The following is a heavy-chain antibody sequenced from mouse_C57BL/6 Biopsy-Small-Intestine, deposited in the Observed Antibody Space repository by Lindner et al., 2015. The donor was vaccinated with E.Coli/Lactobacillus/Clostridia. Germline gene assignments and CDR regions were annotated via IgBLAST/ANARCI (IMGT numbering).Heavy chain of an antibody. CDR1: GFTFSSYA. V-gene: IGHV5-4*01. CDR2: ISDGGSYT. D-gene: IGHD1-1*01. Sequence: VQLQESWGGLVKPGGSLKLSCAASGFTFSSYAMSWVRQTPEKRLEWVATISDGGSYTYYPDNVKGRFTISRDNAKNNLYLQMSHLKSEDTAMYYCARSTTVVAYFDYWGQGTTLTVSS. CDR3: ARSTTVVAYFDY. J-gene: IGHJ2*01.